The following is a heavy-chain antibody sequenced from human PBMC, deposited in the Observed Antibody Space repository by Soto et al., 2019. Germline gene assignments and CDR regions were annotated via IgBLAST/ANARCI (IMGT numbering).Heavy chain of an antibody. V-gene: IGHV1-3*01. CDR2: INAANGDT. CDR3: VRRHVSATGIDWFDP. J-gene: IGHJ5*02. Sequence: ASVKVSCKASGYTFTSYGIHWVRTAPGQRLEWMGWINAANGDTKYSPKFQGRVTITRDTSASTAYMELSSLRSEDTAVYYCVRRHVSATGIDWFDPWGQGTLVTVSS. D-gene: IGHD6-13*01. CDR1: GYTFTSYG.